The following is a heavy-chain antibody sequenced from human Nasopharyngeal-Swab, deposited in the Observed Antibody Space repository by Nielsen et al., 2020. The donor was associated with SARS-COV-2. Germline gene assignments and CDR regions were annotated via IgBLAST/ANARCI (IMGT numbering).Heavy chain of an antibody. CDR3: ARDLSIAAASI. V-gene: IGHV3-30-3*01. J-gene: IGHJ4*02. CDR2: ISYDGSNK. Sequence: VRQAPGKGLEWVAVISYDGSNKYYADSVKGRFTISRDNSKNTLYLQMNSLRAEDMAVYYCARDLSIAAASIWGQGTLVTVSS. D-gene: IGHD6-13*01.